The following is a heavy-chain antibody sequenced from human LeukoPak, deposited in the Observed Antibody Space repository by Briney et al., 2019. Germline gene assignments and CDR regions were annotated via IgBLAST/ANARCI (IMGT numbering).Heavy chain of an antibody. CDR1: GGSISSSSYY. D-gene: IGHD3-16*01. CDR3: ARSVRLAFRFGGPNYYYYMDV. V-gene: IGHV4-39*01. J-gene: IGHJ6*03. Sequence: SETLSLTRTVSGGSISSSSYYWGWIRQPPGKGLEWIGSIYYSGSTYYNPSLKSRVTISVDTSKNQFSLKLSSVTAADTAVYYCARSVRLAFRFGGPNYYYYMDVWGKGTTVTISS. CDR2: IYYSGST.